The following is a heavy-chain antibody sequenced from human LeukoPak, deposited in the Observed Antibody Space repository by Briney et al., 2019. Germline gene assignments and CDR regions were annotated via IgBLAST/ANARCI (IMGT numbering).Heavy chain of an antibody. V-gene: IGHV3-33*01. J-gene: IGHJ4*02. Sequence: GRSLRLSCAASGFTFSSYGMHWVRQAPGKGLEWVAVIWYDGSNKYYADSVKGRFTISRDNSKYTLYLQMNSLRAEDTAVYYCARETYYYGSGSLPFDYWGQGTLVTVSS. CDR3: ARETYYYGSGSLPFDY. CDR1: GFTFSSYG. D-gene: IGHD3-10*01. CDR2: IWYDGSNK.